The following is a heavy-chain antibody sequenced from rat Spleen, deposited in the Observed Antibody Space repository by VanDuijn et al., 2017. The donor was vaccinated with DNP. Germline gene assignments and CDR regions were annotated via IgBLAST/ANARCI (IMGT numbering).Heavy chain of an antibody. CDR2: ISIGGGGT. Sequence: EVQLVESGGGLVQPGRSLTLSCEVSGFTFNNYFMAWVRQAPKKGLEWVATISIGGGGTYYPDSVKGRFTISRDNAKSSLYLQMNSLRSEDTATYYCARGPNFGSHCDFFDYWGQGVMVTVSS. CDR3: ARGPNFGSHCDFFDY. CDR1: GFTFNNYF. J-gene: IGHJ2*01. D-gene: IGHD4-3*01. V-gene: IGHV5-25*01.